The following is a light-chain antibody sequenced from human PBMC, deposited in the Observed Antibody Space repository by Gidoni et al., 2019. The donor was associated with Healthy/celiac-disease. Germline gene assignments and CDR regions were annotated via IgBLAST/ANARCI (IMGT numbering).Light chain of an antibody. J-gene: IGLJ1*01. CDR1: SSNTGNNY. CDR2: DNT. V-gene: IGLV1-51*01. Sequence: QTVLPQPPSVSAALGQKVTIPCSGSSSNTGNNYVSWYQQLPVTAPKLLIYDNTKRPSGIPDRFSGSKSGTSATLGITGLQTGDEADYYCGTWDSSLSAGYVFGTGTKVTVL. CDR3: GTWDSSLSAGYV.